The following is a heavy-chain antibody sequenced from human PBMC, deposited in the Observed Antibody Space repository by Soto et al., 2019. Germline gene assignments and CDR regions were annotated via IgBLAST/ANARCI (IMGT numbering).Heavy chain of an antibody. J-gene: IGHJ6*02. Sequence: GGSLRLSCTASGFTFGDYAMSWVRQAPGKGLEWVGFIRRKAYGGTTEYAASVKGRFTISRDDTKSIAYLQMNSMKTKDTAVYYCTRDGNKYYYDSSGSGPSPYGMDVWGQGTTVTVSS. D-gene: IGHD3-22*01. V-gene: IGHV3-49*04. CDR2: IRRKAYGGTT. CDR1: GFTFGDYA. CDR3: TRDGNKYYYDSSGSGPSPYGMDV.